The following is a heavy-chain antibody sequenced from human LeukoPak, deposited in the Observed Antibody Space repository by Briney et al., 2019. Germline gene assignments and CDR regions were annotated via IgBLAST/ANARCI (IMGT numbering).Heavy chain of an antibody. CDR2: IKQDGSEK. J-gene: IGHJ4*02. D-gene: IGHD4-17*01. V-gene: IGHV3-7*02. CDR3: VRYRDGEYDF. Sequence: GGSLRLSCEGSGFIFSSHWMIWVRQAPGKGLEWVANIKQDGSEKYYVDSVKGRFTISRDNTKSSMYLEMNSLRAEDTAVYYCVRYRDGEYDFWGQGSLVTVSS. CDR1: GFIFSSHW.